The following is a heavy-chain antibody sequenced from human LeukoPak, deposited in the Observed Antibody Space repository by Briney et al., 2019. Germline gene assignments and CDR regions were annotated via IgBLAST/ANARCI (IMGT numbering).Heavy chain of an antibody. CDR3: ARDVLYYYDSSGYYYVSNAFDI. J-gene: IGHJ3*02. CDR1: GFTFSDYY. Sequence: AGGSLRLSCAASGFTFSDYYMSWIRQAPGKGLEWVSYISSSGSTIYYADSVKGRFTISRDNAKNSLYLQMNSLRAEDTAVYYCARDVLYYYDSSGYYYVSNAFDIWGQGTMVTVSS. CDR2: ISSSGSTI. V-gene: IGHV3-11*01. D-gene: IGHD3-22*01.